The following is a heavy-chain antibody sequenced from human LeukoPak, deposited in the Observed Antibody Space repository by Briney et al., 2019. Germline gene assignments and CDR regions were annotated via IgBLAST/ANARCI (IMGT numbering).Heavy chain of an antibody. J-gene: IGHJ4*02. Sequence: QPGGSLRLSCAASGFTFSSNWMHWVRHAPGKGLVWVSRINEDGSTTNYADSVKGRSTIFRDNAKNTLYLQMNSLRAEDTAVYYCVRDLGGRSGHWGQGTLVTVSS. D-gene: IGHD1-26*01. CDR3: VRDLGGRSGH. V-gene: IGHV3-74*01. CDR2: INEDGSTT. CDR1: GFTFSSNW.